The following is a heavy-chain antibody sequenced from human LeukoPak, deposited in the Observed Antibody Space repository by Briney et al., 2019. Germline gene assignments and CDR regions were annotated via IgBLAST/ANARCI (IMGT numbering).Heavy chain of an antibody. CDR2: FDPEDGET. CDR1: GYTLTELA. CDR3: AINAYCSSNSCWGNYYYYYMDV. J-gene: IGHJ6*03. D-gene: IGHD2-2*01. V-gene: IGHV1-24*01. Sequence: ASVKVSCKVSGYTLTELAIHWVRRAPGKGLEWMGGFDPEDGETIYAQKFQGRVTLTEDTSTDTAYMELSSLRSADTAMYYCAINAYCSSNSCWGNYYYYYMDVWGKGTTVTVSS.